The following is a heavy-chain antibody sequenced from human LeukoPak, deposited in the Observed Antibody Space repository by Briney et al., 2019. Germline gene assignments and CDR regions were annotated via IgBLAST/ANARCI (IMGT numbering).Heavy chain of an antibody. CDR3: ARDLVPSPGPSNPRDYYYYYYMDV. D-gene: IGHD1-14*01. CDR1: GFTFSSYS. V-gene: IGHV3-21*01. Sequence: GGSLRLSCAASGFTFSSYSMNWVRQAPGKGLEWVSSISSSSSYIYYADSVKGRFTISRDNAKNSLYLQMNSLRAEDTAVYYCARDLVPSPGPSNPRDYYYYYYMDVWGKGTTVTVSS. J-gene: IGHJ6*03. CDR2: ISSSSSYI.